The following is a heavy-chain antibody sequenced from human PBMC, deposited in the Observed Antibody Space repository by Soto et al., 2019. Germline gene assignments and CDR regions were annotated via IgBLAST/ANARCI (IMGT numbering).Heavy chain of an antibody. CDR2: ISSSGSVR. J-gene: IGHJ6*02. V-gene: IGHV3-11*01. CDR3: ARDAEGMDV. Sequence: PGGSLRLSCAASGFTFSDYYMSWIRPAPGKGREWAAYISSSGSVRKYGGSMKGRFTISRDNSKYTLYLQVNSLRVADTGIYYCARDAEGMDVWGQGTTVTVSS. CDR1: GFTFSDYY.